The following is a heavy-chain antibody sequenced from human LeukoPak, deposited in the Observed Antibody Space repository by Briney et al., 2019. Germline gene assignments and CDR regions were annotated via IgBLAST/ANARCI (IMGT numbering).Heavy chain of an antibody. CDR2: IKQDGSEK. CDR3: ARDSSPGIGDAFDI. V-gene: IGHV3-7*01. J-gene: IGHJ3*02. D-gene: IGHD6-13*01. Sequence: GGTLRLSCAASGFTFTSYWKNWVRQAPGKGLEWVANIKQDGSEKYYVDSVKGRFTISRDNAENSLYLQMNSLRAEDTAVYYCARDSSPGIGDAFDIWGQGTMVTVSS. CDR1: GFTFTSYW.